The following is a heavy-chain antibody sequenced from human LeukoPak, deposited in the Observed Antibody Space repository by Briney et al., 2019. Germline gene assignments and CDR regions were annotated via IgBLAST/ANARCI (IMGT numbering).Heavy chain of an antibody. CDR1: GGSISSSSYY. CDR2: IYYSGST. J-gene: IGHJ6*03. V-gene: IGHV4-39*01. CDR3: ARVSHLGILYHYYYMDV. Sequence: SETLSLTCTVSGGSISSSSYYWGWIRQPPGKGLEWIGSIYYSGSTYYNPSLKSRVTISVDTSRNQFSLKLSSVTAADTAVYYCARVSHLGILYHYYYMDVWGNGTTVTVSS. D-gene: IGHD7-27*01.